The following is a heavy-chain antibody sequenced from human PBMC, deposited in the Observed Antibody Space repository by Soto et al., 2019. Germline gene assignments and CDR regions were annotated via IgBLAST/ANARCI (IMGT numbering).Heavy chain of an antibody. Sequence: AGGSLRLSCAASGFTFSSYGMHWVRQAPGKGLEWVAVIWYDGSNKYYADSVKGRFTISRDNSKNTLYLQMNSLRAEDTAVYYCARFAPYSYGLDYWGQGTLVTVSS. J-gene: IGHJ4*02. CDR2: IWYDGSNK. D-gene: IGHD5-18*01. V-gene: IGHV3-33*01. CDR3: ARFAPYSYGLDY. CDR1: GFTFSSYG.